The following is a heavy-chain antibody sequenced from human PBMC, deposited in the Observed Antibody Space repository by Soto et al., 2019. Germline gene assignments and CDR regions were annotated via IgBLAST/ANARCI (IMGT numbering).Heavy chain of an antibody. CDR1: GFTFDDYA. V-gene: IGHV3-9*01. Sequence: EVQLVASGGGLVQPSRSLSISWAASGFTFDDYAMHWVRQGPGKGLEWVSSISWNSGNLGYADSVKGRFTISRDNAKNSLYLQMNSLRGEDTALYYCAKGASTTVFAFNDYWGQGTLVTVSS. D-gene: IGHD4-17*01. CDR2: ISWNSGNL. J-gene: IGHJ4*02. CDR3: AKGASTTVFAFNDY.